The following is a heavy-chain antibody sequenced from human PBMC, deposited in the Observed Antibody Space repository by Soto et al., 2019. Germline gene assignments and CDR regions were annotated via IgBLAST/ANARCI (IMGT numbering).Heavy chain of an antibody. V-gene: IGHV3-33*01. CDR1: GFTFSSYG. Sequence: QVQLVESGGGVVQPGRSLRLSCAASGFTFSSYGMHWVRQAPGKGLEWVAVIWYDGSNKYYADSVKGRFTISRDNSKNTLYLQMNSRRAEDTAVYYCARDAGYYYGSGSGCPDYWGQGTLVTVSS. J-gene: IGHJ4*02. D-gene: IGHD3-10*01. CDR2: IWYDGSNK. CDR3: ARDAGYYYGSGSGCPDY.